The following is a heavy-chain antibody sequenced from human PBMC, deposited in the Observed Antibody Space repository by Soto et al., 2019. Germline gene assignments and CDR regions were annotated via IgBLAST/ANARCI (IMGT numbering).Heavy chain of an antibody. CDR2: IYYSGST. D-gene: IGHD6-19*01. V-gene: IGHV4-39*01. CDR1: GGSISSSSYY. J-gene: IGHJ4*02. Sequence: SETLSLTCTVSGGSISSSSYYWGWIRQPPGKGLEWIGSIYYSGSTYYNPSLKSRVTISVDTSKNQFSLKLSSVTAADTAVYYCARHEWLVHGELFVLSQGLDYWGQGTLVTVSS. CDR3: ARHEWLVHGELFVLSQGLDY.